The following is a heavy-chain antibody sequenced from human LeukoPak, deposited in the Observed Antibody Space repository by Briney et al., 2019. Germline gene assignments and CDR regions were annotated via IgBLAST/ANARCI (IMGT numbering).Heavy chain of an antibody. D-gene: IGHD5-24*01. CDR1: GGSINSYY. V-gene: IGHV4-59*08. CDR2: IYYSGST. J-gene: IGHJ4*02. CDR3: ARVPRSNMAYFEY. Sequence: SETLSLTCSVSGGSINSYYWSWIRQPPGDGLEWIGNIYYSGSTNYNPSLNSRVTISVDTSKNQFSLKVTSVTAADTAMYYCARVPRSNMAYFEYWGQGALVIVSS.